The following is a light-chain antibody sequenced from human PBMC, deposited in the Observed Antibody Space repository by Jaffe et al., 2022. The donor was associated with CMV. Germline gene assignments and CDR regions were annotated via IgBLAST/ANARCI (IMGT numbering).Light chain of an antibody. CDR2: KAS. CDR1: QSISSW. V-gene: IGKV1-5*03. Sequence: DIQMTQSPSTLSASVGDRVTITCRASQSISSWLAWYQQRPGKAPKLLIYKASSLQSGVPSRFSGSGSGREFTLTISSLQPEDFATYYCQQYNSYPRFGQGTKLEIK. CDR3: QQYNSYPR. J-gene: IGKJ2*03.